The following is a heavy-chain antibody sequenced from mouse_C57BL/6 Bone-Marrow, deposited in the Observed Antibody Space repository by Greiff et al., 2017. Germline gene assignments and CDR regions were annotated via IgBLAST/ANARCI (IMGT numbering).Heavy chain of an antibody. CDR1: GYTFPSYG. Sequence: VQLQESGAELARPGASVKLSCKASGYTFPSYGISWVKQRTGQGLEWIGEIYPRSGNTYYNEKFKGKATLTADKSSSTASMELRSLTSEDSAVYFCALGPGAWCAYWGQGTLVTVSA. J-gene: IGHJ3*01. CDR3: ALGPGAWCAY. D-gene: IGHD4-1*01. CDR2: IYPRSGNT. V-gene: IGHV1-81*01.